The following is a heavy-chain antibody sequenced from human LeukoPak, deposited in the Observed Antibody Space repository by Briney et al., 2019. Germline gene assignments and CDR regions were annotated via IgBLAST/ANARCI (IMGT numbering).Heavy chain of an antibody. Sequence: SETLSLTCTVSGGSISSGNHFWSWIRQHPGKGLEWIGYISYSGRADYSPSLKSRVTISVDTSKNQLSLKLRSVTAADTAVYYCASAGQVAGGWLPVPIDYWGQGTLVTVSS. V-gene: IGHV4-31*03. D-gene: IGHD5-18*01. J-gene: IGHJ4*02. CDR1: GGSISSGNHF. CDR3: ASAGQVAGGWLPVPIDY. CDR2: ISYSGRA.